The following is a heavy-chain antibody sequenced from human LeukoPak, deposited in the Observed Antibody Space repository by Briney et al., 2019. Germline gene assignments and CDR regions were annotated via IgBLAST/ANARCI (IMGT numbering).Heavy chain of an antibody. Sequence: TSETLSLTCTVSGGSISSYYWSWIRQPPGKGLEWIGYIYYSGSTNYNPSLKSRVTISVDTSKNQFSLKLSSMTAADTAVYYCARQSSGWYDPTPLDFDYWGQGTLVTVSS. D-gene: IGHD6-19*01. CDR2: IYYSGST. CDR3: ARQSSGWYDPTPLDFDY. V-gene: IGHV4-59*01. J-gene: IGHJ4*02. CDR1: GGSISSYY.